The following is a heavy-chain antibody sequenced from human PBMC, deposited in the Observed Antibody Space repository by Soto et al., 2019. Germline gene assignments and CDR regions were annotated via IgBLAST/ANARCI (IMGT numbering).Heavy chain of an antibody. CDR2: LNAGNSNR. Sequence: VQLVQSGAEVKKPGASVKVSCKASGYTFTNNAIHWVRQAPGQRLEWLGWLNAGNSNREYSQKFQGRIIMTKDTSASTAYMELSSLISEDTAVYYWARGYDFVWGSYRSDAFDIWGQGTMVTVSS. CDR1: GYTFTNNA. V-gene: IGHV1-3*01. D-gene: IGHD3-16*02. CDR3: ARGYDFVWGSYRSDAFDI. J-gene: IGHJ3*02.